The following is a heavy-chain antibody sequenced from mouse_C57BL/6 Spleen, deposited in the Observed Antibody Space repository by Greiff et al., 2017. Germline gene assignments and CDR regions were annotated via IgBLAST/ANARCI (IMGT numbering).Heavy chain of an antibody. CDR3: ARNFLITTVVATTDYAMDY. Sequence: VQGVESGPGLVQPSQSLSITCTVSGFSLTSYGVHWVRQSPGKGLEWLGVIWSGGSTDYNAAFISRLSISKDNSKSQVFFKMNSLQADDTAIYYCARNFLITTVVATTDYAMDYWGQGTSVTVSS. D-gene: IGHD1-1*01. V-gene: IGHV2-2*01. J-gene: IGHJ4*01. CDR2: IWSGGST. CDR1: GFSLTSYG.